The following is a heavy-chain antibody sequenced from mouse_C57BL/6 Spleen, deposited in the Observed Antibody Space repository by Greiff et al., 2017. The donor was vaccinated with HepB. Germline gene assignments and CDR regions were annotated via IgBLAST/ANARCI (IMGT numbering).Heavy chain of an antibody. CDR3: ARRYDYDGAWFAY. CDR1: GFTFSDYG. V-gene: IGHV5-17*01. Sequence: EVKLMESGGGLVKPGGSLKLSCAASGFTFSDYGMHWVRQAPEKGLEWVAYISSGSSTIYYADTVKGRFTISRDNAKNTLFLQMTSLRSEDTAMYYCARRYDYDGAWFAYWGQGTLVTVSA. D-gene: IGHD2-4*01. J-gene: IGHJ3*01. CDR2: ISSGSSTI.